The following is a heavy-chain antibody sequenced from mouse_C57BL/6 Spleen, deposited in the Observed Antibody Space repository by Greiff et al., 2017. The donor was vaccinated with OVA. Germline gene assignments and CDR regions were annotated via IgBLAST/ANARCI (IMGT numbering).Heavy chain of an antibody. D-gene: IGHD2-5*01. CDR3: ARVSNGYAMDY. J-gene: IGHJ4*01. Sequence: LQESGAELVKPGASVKISCKASGYAFSSYWMNWVKQRPGKGLEWIGQIYPGDGDTNYNGKFKGKATLTADKSSSTAYMQLSSLTSEDSAVYFCARVSNGYAMDYWGQGTSVTVSS. CDR2: IYPGDGDT. V-gene: IGHV1-80*01. CDR1: GYAFSSYW.